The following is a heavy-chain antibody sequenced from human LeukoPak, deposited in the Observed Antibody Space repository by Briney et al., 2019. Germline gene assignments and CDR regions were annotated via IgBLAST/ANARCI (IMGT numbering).Heavy chain of an antibody. CDR1: GGSISSYY. CDR2: IYYSGST. V-gene: IGHV4-59*01. Sequence: SETLSLTCTVSGGSISSYYWSWIRQPPGKGLEWIGYIYYSGSTNYNPSLKSRVTISVDTSKNQFSLKLSSVTAADTAVYYCARATEMATIEGFAFDPWGQGTLVTVSS. D-gene: IGHD5-24*01. J-gene: IGHJ5*02. CDR3: ARATEMATIEGFAFDP.